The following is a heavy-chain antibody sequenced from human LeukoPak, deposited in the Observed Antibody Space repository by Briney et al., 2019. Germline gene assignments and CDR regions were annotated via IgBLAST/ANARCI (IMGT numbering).Heavy chain of an antibody. D-gene: IGHD6-13*01. J-gene: IGHJ4*02. Sequence: GGSLRLSCAASGFTFRSYGMSWVRQAPGKGLEWVALISYDGSNKYYADSVKGRFTISRDNSKNTLYLQMNSLRAEDTAVYYCASLRSSSWYDHFDYWGQGTLVTVSS. CDR2: ISYDGSNK. CDR3: ASLRSSSWYDHFDY. CDR1: GFTFRSYG. V-gene: IGHV3-30*03.